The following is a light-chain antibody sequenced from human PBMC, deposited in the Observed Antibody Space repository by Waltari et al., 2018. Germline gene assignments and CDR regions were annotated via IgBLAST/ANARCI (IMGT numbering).Light chain of an antibody. V-gene: IGKV3-15*01. J-gene: IGKJ2*01. CDR2: GAS. CDR3: HQYENWPYT. Sequence: EIVMTQSPATLSVSPGERATLSCRAGQSVSSNLAWYQQKPGQAPRLLIDGASTKATGIPAGFSGSGSGTEFTLTISSLQSEDVAVYYCHQYENWPYTFGQGTKLEIK. CDR1: QSVSSN.